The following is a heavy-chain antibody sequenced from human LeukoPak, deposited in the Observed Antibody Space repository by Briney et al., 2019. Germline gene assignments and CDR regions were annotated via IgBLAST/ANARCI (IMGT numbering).Heavy chain of an antibody. CDR3: ARDYDFWSGYYTGIFDY. CDR2: ISSSSSTK. J-gene: IGHJ4*02. Sequence: PGGSLRLSCAASGFTFSTYSMKWVRQAPGEGLEWVSYISSSSSTKYYADSVKGRFTISRDNAKNSLYLQMNSLRAEDTAVYYCARDYDFWSGYYTGIFDYWGQGTLVTVSS. V-gene: IGHV3-48*01. CDR1: GFTFSTYS. D-gene: IGHD3-3*01.